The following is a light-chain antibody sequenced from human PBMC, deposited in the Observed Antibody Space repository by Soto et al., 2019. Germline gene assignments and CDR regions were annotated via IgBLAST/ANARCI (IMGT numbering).Light chain of an antibody. CDR3: QQSTNWLGT. Sequence: EIVLTQSPVTLSLSPGERATLSCRASQSVSRYLAWYQQKPGQAPRLLIYDASNRATGVPARFSGSGSGTDFTLTINSLEPEDFAVYYCQQSTNWLGTFGQGTRVEIK. V-gene: IGKV3-11*01. CDR2: DAS. CDR1: QSVSRY. J-gene: IGKJ1*01.